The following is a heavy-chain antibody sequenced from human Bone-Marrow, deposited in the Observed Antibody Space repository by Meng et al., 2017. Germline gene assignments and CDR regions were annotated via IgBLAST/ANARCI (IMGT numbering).Heavy chain of an antibody. CDR1: GFTFSSYA. J-gene: IGHJ4*02. V-gene: IGHV3-23*01. CDR2: ISGSGGST. D-gene: IGHD2-15*01. CDR3: ASWRRVDPDY. Sequence: GESLKISCAASGFTFSSYAMSWVRQAPGKGLEWVSAISGSGGSTYYADSVKGRFTISRDNSKNTLYLQMDSLRAEDTAVYYCASWRRVDPDYWGQGTLVTVSS.